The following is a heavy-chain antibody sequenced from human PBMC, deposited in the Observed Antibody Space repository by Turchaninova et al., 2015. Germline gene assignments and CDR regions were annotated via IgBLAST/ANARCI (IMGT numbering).Heavy chain of an antibody. CDR2: IYYSGST. Sequence: QVQLQESGPGLVKPPVPLSPPATFSGGSLSAYYWGWFRQSPGKGLEWIEYIYYSGSTNYNPSLQSRVTISVDTSKSQFSLKLSSVTAADTAVYYCARSGHCGGDCQGWFDPWGQGTLVTVSS. CDR3: ARSGHCGGDCQGWFDP. J-gene: IGHJ5*02. V-gene: IGHV4-59*08. D-gene: IGHD2-21*02. CDR1: GGSLSAYY.